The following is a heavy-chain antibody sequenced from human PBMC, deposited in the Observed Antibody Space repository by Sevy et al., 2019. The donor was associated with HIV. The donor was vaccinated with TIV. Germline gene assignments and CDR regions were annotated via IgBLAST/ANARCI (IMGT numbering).Heavy chain of an antibody. V-gene: IGHV3-30-3*01. CDR1: GFTFSSYA. CDR3: ARKPEVGYYYDSSGSQGAFDI. CDR2: ISYDGSNK. J-gene: IGHJ3*02. D-gene: IGHD3-22*01. Sequence: GGSLRLSCAASGFTFSSYAMHWVRQAPGKGLEWVAVISYDGSNKYYADSVKGRFTISRDNSKNTLYLQMNSLRAEDTAVYYCARKPEVGYYYDSSGSQGAFDIWGQGTVVTVSS.